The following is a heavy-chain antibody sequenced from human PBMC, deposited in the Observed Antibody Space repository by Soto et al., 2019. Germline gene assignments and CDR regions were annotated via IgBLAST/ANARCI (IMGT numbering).Heavy chain of an antibody. Sequence: VASVKVSCKASGGTFSSYAISWLRQAPGQGLEWMGGIIPIFGTANYAQKFQGRVTITADESTSTAYMELSSLRSEDTAVYYCARGPRYCSGGSCYQAYFDYWGQGTLVTVSS. J-gene: IGHJ4*02. D-gene: IGHD2-15*01. V-gene: IGHV1-69*13. CDR1: GGTFSSYA. CDR2: IIPIFGTA. CDR3: ARGPRYCSGGSCYQAYFDY.